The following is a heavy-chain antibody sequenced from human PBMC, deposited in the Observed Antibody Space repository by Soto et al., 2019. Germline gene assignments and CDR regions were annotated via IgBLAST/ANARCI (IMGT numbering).Heavy chain of an antibody. J-gene: IGHJ3*02. CDR2: ISGSGGST. V-gene: IGHV3-23*01. CDR1: GFTFNSYA. Sequence: GGSLRLSCAASGFTFNSYAMSWVRQAPGKGLEWVSTISGSGGSTYYADSVKGRFTISRDNSKNTLYLQMNSLRAEDTAVYYCAKDTRVRGGATGGDAFDIWGQGTMVTVSS. CDR3: AKDTRVRGGATGGDAFDI. D-gene: IGHD1-26*01.